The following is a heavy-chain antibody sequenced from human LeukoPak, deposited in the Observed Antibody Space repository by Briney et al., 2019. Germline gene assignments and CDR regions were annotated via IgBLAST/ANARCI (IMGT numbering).Heavy chain of an antibody. J-gene: IGHJ5*02. D-gene: IGHD2-2*03. CDR3: AKPRFGYCSSTNCYSWSDP. V-gene: IGHV1-2*02. CDR1: GYTFTGYY. CDR2: INPNSGDT. Sequence: ASVKVSCKASGYTFTGYYMHWVRQAPGQGLEWMGWINPNSGDTNYTQKFQGRVTMTRDTSISTAYMELSRLRSDDTAVYYCAKPRFGYCSSTNCYSWSDPWGQGTLVTVSS.